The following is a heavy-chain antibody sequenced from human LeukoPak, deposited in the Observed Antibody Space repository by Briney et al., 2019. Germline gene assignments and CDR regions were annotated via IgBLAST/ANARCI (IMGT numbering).Heavy chain of an antibody. D-gene: IGHD6-19*01. Sequence: GGSLRLSCAASGFTFSSYSMNWVRQAPGKGLEWVSSISSSSSYIYYADSVKGRFTISRDNAKNTLYLQMNSLRAEDTAVYYCARDFSEYSSGWYGSYWGQGTLVTVSS. J-gene: IGHJ4*02. CDR1: GFTFSSYS. CDR2: ISSSSSYI. CDR3: ARDFSEYSSGWYGSY. V-gene: IGHV3-21*01.